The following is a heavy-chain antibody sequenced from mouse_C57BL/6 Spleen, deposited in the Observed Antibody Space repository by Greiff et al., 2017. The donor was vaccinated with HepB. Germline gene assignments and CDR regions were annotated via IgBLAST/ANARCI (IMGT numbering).Heavy chain of an antibody. V-gene: IGHV1-82*01. J-gene: IGHJ4*01. CDR1: GYAFSSSW. D-gene: IGHD1-1*01. Sequence: QVQLKQSGPELVKPGASVKISCKASGYAFSSSWMNWVKQRPGKGLEWIGRIYPGDGDTNYNGKFKGKATLTADKSSSTAYMQLSSLTSEDSAVYFCASFITTVVANYAMDYWGQGTSVTVSS. CDR2: IYPGDGDT. CDR3: ASFITTVVANYAMDY.